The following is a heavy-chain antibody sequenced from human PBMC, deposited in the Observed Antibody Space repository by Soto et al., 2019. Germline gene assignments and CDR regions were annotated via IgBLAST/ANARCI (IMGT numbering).Heavy chain of an antibody. CDR2: IYYSGST. CDR3: ARHIVAPSSGWFDP. CDR1: GGSISSSSYY. J-gene: IGHJ5*02. D-gene: IGHD5-12*01. V-gene: IGHV4-39*01. Sequence: SETRSLTCTVSGGSISSSSYYWGWIRQPPGKGLEWIGSIYYSGSTYYNPSLKSRVTISVDTSKNQFSLKLSSVTAADTAVYYCARHIVAPSSGWFDPWGQGTLVTVSS.